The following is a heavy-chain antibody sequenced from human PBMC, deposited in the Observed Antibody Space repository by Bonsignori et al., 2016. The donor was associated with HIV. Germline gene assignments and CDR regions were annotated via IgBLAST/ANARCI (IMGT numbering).Heavy chain of an antibody. J-gene: IGHJ4*02. CDR1: GFTFSSHA. Sequence: ESLKISCAASGFTFSSHAMSWVRQAPGKGLEWVSAITGSGNSTYYADSVKGRFTVSRDNSKNTLFLQMNSLGAEDTAMYFCAQSSSLWSGYPGAYWGQGTLVTVSS. CDR3: AQSSSLWSGYPGAY. V-gene: IGHV3-23*01. D-gene: IGHD3-3*01. CDR2: ITGSGNST.